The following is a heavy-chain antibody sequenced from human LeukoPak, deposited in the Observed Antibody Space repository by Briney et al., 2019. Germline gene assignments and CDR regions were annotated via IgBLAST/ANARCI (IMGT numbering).Heavy chain of an antibody. V-gene: IGHV1-8*01. Sequence: GASVKVSCKASGYTFTSYDINWVRQATGQGLEWMGWMNPNSGNTGYAQKFQGRVTMTRNTSISTAYMELSSLRSEDTAVYYCARVGIAAAAEAFDIWGQGTMVTVSS. CDR1: GYTFTSYD. D-gene: IGHD6-13*01. J-gene: IGHJ3*02. CDR3: ARVGIAAAAEAFDI. CDR2: MNPNSGNT.